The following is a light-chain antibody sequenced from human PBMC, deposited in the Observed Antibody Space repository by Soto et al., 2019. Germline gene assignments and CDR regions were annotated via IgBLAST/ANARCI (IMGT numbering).Light chain of an antibody. V-gene: IGKV3-20*01. CDR1: QSVSSSY. J-gene: IGKJ3*01. CDR2: GAS. CDR3: QQYGSAPPIHT. Sequence: EIVLTQSPGTLSLSPGERATFTCRASQSVSSSYVAWYQQKPGQAARLLIYGASSRATGIPDRFSGSGSAKDFTLTSSRLEPEDFAVYYWQQYGSAPPIHTFGPGTNVDSK.